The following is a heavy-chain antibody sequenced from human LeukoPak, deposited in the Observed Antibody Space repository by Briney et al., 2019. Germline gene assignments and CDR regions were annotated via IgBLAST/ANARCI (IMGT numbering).Heavy chain of an antibody. CDR1: GFTFSSYA. CDR3: AREALYCTSTSCYGYFEY. J-gene: IGHJ4*02. D-gene: IGHD2-2*01. Sequence: GGSLRLSCAASGFTFSSYAMSWVRQAPGKGLEWVSSISGSGGSTHYADSVKGRLTISRDNSKNTLYLQMNSLRAEETAEYYCAREALYCTSTSCYGYFEYWGQGTLVTVSS. CDR2: ISGSGGST. V-gene: IGHV3-23*01.